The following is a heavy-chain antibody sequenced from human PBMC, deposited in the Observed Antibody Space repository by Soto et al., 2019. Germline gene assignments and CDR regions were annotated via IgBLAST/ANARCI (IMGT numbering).Heavy chain of an antibody. V-gene: IGHV3-21*01. CDR1: GCAFRSYN. CDR2: ISTGSSNI. CDR3: ASATVVAGTLDC. J-gene: IGHJ4*02. D-gene: IGHD2-15*01. Sequence: EVQLVESGGGLVKPGGSLTLSCEGSGCAFRSYNMNWVRQPPGKGLEWVASISTGSSNIYYADSVKGRFTIARDNAKDSLYLQMDRLRAEDSSVYYWASATVVAGTLDCWGQGTRLTVSS.